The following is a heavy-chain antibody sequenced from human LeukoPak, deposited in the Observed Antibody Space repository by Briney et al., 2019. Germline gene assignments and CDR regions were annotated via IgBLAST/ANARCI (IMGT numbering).Heavy chain of an antibody. CDR1: GFSFSSSW. Sequence: GGSLRLSCAASGFSFSSSWMDWVRQAPGKGLEWVANIKPDGSDKSYVDSVKGRFTISRDNAKDSLYLEVDSLRVEDTALYYCSRSLNSWGQGALVTVSS. CDR3: SRSLNS. V-gene: IGHV3-7*01. CDR2: IKPDGSDK. J-gene: IGHJ5*02.